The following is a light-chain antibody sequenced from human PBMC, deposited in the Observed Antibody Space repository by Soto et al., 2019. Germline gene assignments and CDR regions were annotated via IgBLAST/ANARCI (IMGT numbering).Light chain of an antibody. V-gene: IGKV1-5*01. Sequence: DIQRTHSPSTLSASVRDRVTITCRASQSISTWLAWCQQKPGKALKLLIYDASSLQTGVTSRFSGRGSGTELTRSLRSLQTDDFANYYCQQCHSYSWTFHQGTKLETK. CDR3: QQCHSYSWT. CDR1: QSISTW. J-gene: IGKJ1*01. CDR2: DAS.